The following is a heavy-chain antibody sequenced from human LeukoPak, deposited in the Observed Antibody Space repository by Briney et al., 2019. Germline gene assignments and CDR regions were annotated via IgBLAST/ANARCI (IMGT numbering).Heavy chain of an antibody. D-gene: IGHD2-15*01. J-gene: IGHJ4*02. CDR1: GFTFSSYG. CDR3: ARGLLRNYYFDY. Sequence: GRSLRLSCAASGFTFSSYGMHWVRQAPGKGLEWVAVIWYDGSNKYYADSVKGRFTISRDNSKNTLCLQMNSLRAEDTAVYYCARGLLRNYYFDYWGQGTLVTVSS. V-gene: IGHV3-33*01. CDR2: IWYDGSNK.